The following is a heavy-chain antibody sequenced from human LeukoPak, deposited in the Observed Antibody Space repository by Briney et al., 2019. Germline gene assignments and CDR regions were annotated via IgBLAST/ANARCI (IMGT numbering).Heavy chain of an antibody. CDR3: ARALDIYYDSSGPDY. D-gene: IGHD3-22*01. J-gene: IGHJ4*02. Sequence: GGSLRLSCAASGFTFSSYSMNWVRQAPGKGLEWVSSISSSSSYIYYADSVKGRFTISRDNAKNSLYLQMNSLRAEDTAVYYCARALDIYYDSSGPDYWGQGTLVTVSS. V-gene: IGHV3-21*01. CDR2: ISSSSSYI. CDR1: GFTFSSYS.